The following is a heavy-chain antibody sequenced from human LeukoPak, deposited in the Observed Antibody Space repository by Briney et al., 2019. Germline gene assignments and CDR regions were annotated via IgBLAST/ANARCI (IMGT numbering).Heavy chain of an antibody. D-gene: IGHD5-12*01. CDR1: GGSIRSSSSC. J-gene: IGHJ3*02. V-gene: IGHV4-39*01. Sequence: SETLSLTCTVSGGSIRSSSSCCGWIRQPPGEGLEWIGCIYYSGSTYYNPSLKSRVAISLDTSKNQFSLKLSSVTAADTGVYYCAREGPITVMRGDAFDIWGQGTMVTVSS. CDR2: IYYSGST. CDR3: AREGPITVMRGDAFDI.